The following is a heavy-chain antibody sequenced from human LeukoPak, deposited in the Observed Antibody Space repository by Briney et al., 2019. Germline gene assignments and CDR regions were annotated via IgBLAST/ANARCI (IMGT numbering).Heavy chain of an antibody. J-gene: IGHJ4*02. CDR2: INPSGGST. CDR1: GYTFTSYY. CDR3: ARVPIVVVPAAIYGGFDY. D-gene: IGHD2-2*02. V-gene: IGHV1-46*01. Sequence: GASVKVSCKASGYTFTSYYMHWVRQAPGQGLEWMGIINPSGGSTSYAQKFQGRVTMTRDMSTSTVYMELSSLRSEDTAVNYCARVPIVVVPAAIYGGFDYWGQGTLVTVSS.